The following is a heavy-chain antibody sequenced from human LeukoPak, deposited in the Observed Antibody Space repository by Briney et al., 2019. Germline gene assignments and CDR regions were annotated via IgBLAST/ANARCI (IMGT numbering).Heavy chain of an antibody. J-gene: IGHJ3*02. D-gene: IGHD3-10*01. CDR1: GFTFSSYG. Sequence: GGSLRLSCAASGFTFSSYGMHWVRQAPGKGLEWVAVISYDGNKKYYADSVKGRFTISRDNSKNTLYLQMNSLRAEDTAVYYCARAFGDYSDAFDIWGQGTMVTVSS. V-gene: IGHV3-30*03. CDR2: ISYDGNKK. CDR3: ARAFGDYSDAFDI.